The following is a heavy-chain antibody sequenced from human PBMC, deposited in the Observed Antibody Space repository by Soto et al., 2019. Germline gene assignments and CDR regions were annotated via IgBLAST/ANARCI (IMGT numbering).Heavy chain of an antibody. CDR3: ARDKGSLWGELLSSCGFDA. J-gene: IGHJ5*02. Sequence: QVQLVQSGAEVKKPGASVKVSCKASGYTFTSYAMHWVRQAPGQGLEWMGWINAGNGKTKYSQKFQGRVTITRDTSASTADMELSSLRSEDTAVYYCARDKGSLWGELLSSCGFDAWGQGTLVTVSS. V-gene: IGHV1-3*01. CDR1: GYTFTSYA. CDR2: INAGNGKT. D-gene: IGHD3-10*01.